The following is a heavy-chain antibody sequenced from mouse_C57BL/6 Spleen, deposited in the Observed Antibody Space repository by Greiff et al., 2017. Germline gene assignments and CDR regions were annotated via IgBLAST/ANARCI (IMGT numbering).Heavy chain of an antibody. V-gene: IGHV2-9-1*01. D-gene: IGHD2-3*01. CDR3: ARESDDGLYYAMDY. CDR1: GFSLTSYA. Sequence: VQLVESGPGLVAPSQSLSITCTVSGFSLTSYAISWVRQPPGKGLEWLGVIWTGGGTNYNSALKSRLSISKDNSKSQVFLKMNSLQTDDTARYYCARESDDGLYYAMDYWGQGTSVTVSS. J-gene: IGHJ4*01. CDR2: IWTGGGT.